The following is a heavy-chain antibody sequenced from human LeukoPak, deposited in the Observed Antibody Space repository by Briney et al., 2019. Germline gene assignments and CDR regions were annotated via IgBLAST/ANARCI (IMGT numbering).Heavy chain of an antibody. V-gene: IGHV3-23*01. CDR3: AKTGRGTTTFHYFDY. D-gene: IGHD1-26*01. CDR2: ISGSGGST. CDR1: GFTFSSYA. Sequence: GGSLRLSCVASGFTFSSYAMSWVRQAPGKGLEWVSVISGSGGSTYHADSVKGRFTISRDNSKNTLFLQMNSLRAEDTAVYYCAKTGRGTTTFHYFDYWGQGTLVNVSS. J-gene: IGHJ4*02.